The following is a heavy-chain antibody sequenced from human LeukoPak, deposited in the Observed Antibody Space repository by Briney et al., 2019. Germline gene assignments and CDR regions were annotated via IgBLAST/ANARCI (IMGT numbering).Heavy chain of an antibody. J-gene: IGHJ6*02. CDR1: GYTFTSYG. Sequence: GASVKVSCKASGYTFTSYGISWVRQAPGQGLEWMGWISAYNGNTNYAQKLQGRVTMTTDTSTSTAYMELSRLRSDDTAVYYCARDQHYDILTGRPNSPDYYYYYGMDVWGQGTTVTVSS. D-gene: IGHD3-9*01. CDR2: ISAYNGNT. CDR3: ARDQHYDILTGRPNSPDYYYYYGMDV. V-gene: IGHV1-18*01.